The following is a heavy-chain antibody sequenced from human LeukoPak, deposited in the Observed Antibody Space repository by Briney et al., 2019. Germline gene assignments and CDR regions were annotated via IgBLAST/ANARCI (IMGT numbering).Heavy chain of an antibody. CDR2: ISSSGITI. D-gene: IGHD3-10*01. J-gene: IGHJ6*03. Sequence: GGSLRLSCAASGFTFSSYDMNWVRQAPGKGLEWVSYISSSGITIFYADSVKGRFTISRDNAKNSLYLQMNSLRSEDTTLYYCARDQYGSGDGYYMDLWGKGTTVTISS. CDR3: ARDQYGSGDGYYMDL. V-gene: IGHV3-48*03. CDR1: GFTFSSYD.